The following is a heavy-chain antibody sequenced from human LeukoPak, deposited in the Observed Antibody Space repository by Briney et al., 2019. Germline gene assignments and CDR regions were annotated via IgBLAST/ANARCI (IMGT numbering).Heavy chain of an antibody. D-gene: IGHD3-22*01. CDR2: INWNGGST. CDR3: ARVGYDSSGTEGGY. CDR1: GFTFDDYG. Sequence: TGGSLRLSCAASGFTFDDYGMSWVRQAPGKGLEWVSGINWNGGSTGYADSVKGRFTISRDNAKNSLYLQMNSLRAEDTALYYCARVGYDSSGTEGGYWGQGTLVTVSS. V-gene: IGHV3-20*04. J-gene: IGHJ4*02.